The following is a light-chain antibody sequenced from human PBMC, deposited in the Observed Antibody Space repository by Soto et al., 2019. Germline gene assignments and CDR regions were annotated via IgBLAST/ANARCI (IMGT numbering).Light chain of an antibody. J-gene: IGKJ1*01. CDR3: QQYGSSPQA. CDR2: DAS. Sequence: EIVLTQSPGTLSLSPGERATLSCRASQSVDSFLAWYQQKPGQAPRLLSYDASSRATGIPDRFSGSGSGTDFTLIISRLEPEDFAFYYCQQYGSSPQAFGQGTKVEIK. CDR1: QSVDSF. V-gene: IGKV3-20*01.